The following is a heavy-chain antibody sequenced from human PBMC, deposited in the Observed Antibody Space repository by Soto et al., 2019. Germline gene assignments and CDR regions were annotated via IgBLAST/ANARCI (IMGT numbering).Heavy chain of an antibody. D-gene: IGHD3-22*01. V-gene: IGHV1-58*01. CDR1: GFTFTSSA. J-gene: IGHJ4*02. CDR3: AADLGYYYDSSGYRY. Sequence: GASVKVSCKASGFTFTSSAVQWVRQARGQRLEWIGWIVVGSGNTNYAQKFQERVTITRDMSTSTAYMELSSLRSEDTAVYYCAADLGYYYDSSGYRYWGQGTLVTVSS. CDR2: IVVGSGNT.